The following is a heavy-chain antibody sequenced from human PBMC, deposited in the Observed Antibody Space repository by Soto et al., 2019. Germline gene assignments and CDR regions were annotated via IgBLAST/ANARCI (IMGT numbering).Heavy chain of an antibody. CDR3: ARDPKASGGQSCAFNYFDS. J-gene: IGHJ4*02. CDR1: GFSFSISP. CDR2: ISYDGTNK. Sequence: PGGSLRLSCAASGFSFSISPMHWVRQAPGKGPEWVALISYDGTNKFYADSVKGRFTISRDNSKSTLYLQVDSLRPEDAAVYYCARDPKASGGQSCAFNYFDSWGQGTPVTVSS. V-gene: IGHV3-30-3*01. D-gene: IGHD3-3*02.